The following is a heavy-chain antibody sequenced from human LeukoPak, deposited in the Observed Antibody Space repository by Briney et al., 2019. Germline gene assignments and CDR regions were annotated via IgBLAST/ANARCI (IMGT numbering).Heavy chain of an antibody. CDR3: AREEIFGVVIGIDY. V-gene: IGHV4-61*01. CDR1: GGSVSSGSCY. D-gene: IGHD3-3*01. Sequence: PETLSLTCTVSGGSVSSGSCYWSWIRQPPGKGLEWIGYIYYSGSTNYNPSLKSRVTISVDTSKNQFSLKLSSVTAADTAVYYCAREEIFGVVIGIDYWGQGTLVTVSS. CDR2: IYYSGST. J-gene: IGHJ4*02.